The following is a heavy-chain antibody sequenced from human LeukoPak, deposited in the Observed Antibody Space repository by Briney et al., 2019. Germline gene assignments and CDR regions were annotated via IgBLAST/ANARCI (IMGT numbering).Heavy chain of an antibody. V-gene: IGHV4-61*02. Sequence: SETLSLACTVSGGSISSATYYWSWIRQPAGKGLEWIGRIYTSGSTNYNPSLKSRVTISVDTSKNQFSLKLSSVTAADTAVYYCARNSCPSGSCYENRGYFDYWGQGTLVTVSS. CDR2: IYTSGST. CDR1: GGSISSATYY. J-gene: IGHJ4*02. CDR3: ARNSCPSGSCYENRGYFDY. D-gene: IGHD2-15*01.